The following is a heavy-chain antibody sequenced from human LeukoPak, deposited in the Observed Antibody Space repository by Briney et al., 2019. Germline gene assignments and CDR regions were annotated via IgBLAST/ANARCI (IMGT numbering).Heavy chain of an antibody. J-gene: IGHJ6*02. D-gene: IGHD7-27*01. CDR2: VIPIYGTP. Sequence: SVKVSCKASGGSFSTSGFSWVRQAPGQGLEWMGVVIPIYGTPSYAQKFQGRVTITTDESTSTAYMELSSLRSEDTAVYYCARDHWGIVENGYDYFYYDMDVWGRGTTVTVSS. CDR1: GGSFSTSG. CDR3: ARDHWGIVENGYDYFYYDMDV. V-gene: IGHV1-69*05.